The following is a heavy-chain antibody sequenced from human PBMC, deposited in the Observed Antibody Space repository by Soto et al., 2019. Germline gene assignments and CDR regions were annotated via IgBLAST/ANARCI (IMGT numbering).Heavy chain of an antibody. V-gene: IGHV4-30-4*02. CDR3: ARGRGYSYGLDP. D-gene: IGHD5-18*01. CDR2: ISYSGTT. J-gene: IGHJ5*02. Sequence: SDTLSLTCTVSCDSINSNNNSWSCIRQPPGEGLEWIGFISYSGTTSYSPSLKSRVAISLDTSKNQFSLSLSSVTAADTAVYYCARGRGYSYGLDPWGQGTLVTVS. CDR1: CDSINSNNNS.